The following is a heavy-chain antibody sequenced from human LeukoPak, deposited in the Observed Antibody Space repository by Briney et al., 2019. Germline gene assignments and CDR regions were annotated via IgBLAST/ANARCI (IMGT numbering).Heavy chain of an antibody. J-gene: IGHJ4*02. D-gene: IGHD3-22*01. CDR3: AGFYYDSSDYQILGQ. CDR2: IYTSGTT. CDR1: GGSISSFY. Sequence: SETLSLTCSVSGGSISSFYWSWIRQPAGKGLEWIGRIYTSGTTNYNPSLKSRVTMSVDTSKNQFSLKLSSVTAADTAVYYCAGFYYDSSDYQILGQWGQGTLVTVSS. V-gene: IGHV4-4*07.